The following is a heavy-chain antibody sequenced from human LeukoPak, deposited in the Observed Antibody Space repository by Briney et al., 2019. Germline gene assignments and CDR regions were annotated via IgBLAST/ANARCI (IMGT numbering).Heavy chain of an antibody. J-gene: IGHJ4*02. V-gene: IGHV4-39*07. D-gene: IGHD6-13*01. CDR3: ATQGASSSWPPHFDY. CDR2: IYYSGST. Sequence: SETLSLTCTVSGGSISSSSYYWGWIRQPPGTWLEWIGSIYYSGSTYYNPSLKSRVTISVDTSKNQFSLKLSSVTAADTAVYYCATQGASSSWPPHFDYWGQGTLVTVSS. CDR1: GGSISSSSYY.